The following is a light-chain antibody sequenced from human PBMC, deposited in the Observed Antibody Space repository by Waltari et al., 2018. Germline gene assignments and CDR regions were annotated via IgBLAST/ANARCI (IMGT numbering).Light chain of an antibody. CDR3: QQYYNYPYT. V-gene: IGKV1-8*01. Sequence: AIRMTQSPSPSSASTGDRVTMTCRASQGINTYVAWYQQKPGKAPNLLIYAASTLQSGVPSRFSGSGSGTDFTLTISCLQSEDFATYYCQQYYNYPYTFGQGTKVEIK. J-gene: IGKJ2*01. CDR1: QGINTY. CDR2: AAS.